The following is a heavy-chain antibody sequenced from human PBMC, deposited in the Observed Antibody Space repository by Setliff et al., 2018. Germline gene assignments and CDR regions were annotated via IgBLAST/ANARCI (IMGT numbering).Heavy chain of an antibody. CDR2: IAVYTGKT. V-gene: IGHV1-18*01. CDR1: GYTFTSYG. D-gene: IGHD2-2*01. CDR3: ARLVRYCTRTSCQRTPGAEY. Sequence: ASVKVSCKASGYTFTSYGFSWVRQAPGQGLEWMGWIAVYTGKTYSAQKFQGRVTMTTDTSTSTAYMDVRSLTSDDTAVYYCARLVRYCTRTSCQRTPGAEYWGQGTLVTVSS. J-gene: IGHJ4*02.